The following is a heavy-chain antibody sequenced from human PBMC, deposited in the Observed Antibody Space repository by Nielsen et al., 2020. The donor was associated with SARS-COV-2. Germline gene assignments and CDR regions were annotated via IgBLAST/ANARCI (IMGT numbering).Heavy chain of an antibody. D-gene: IGHD3-22*01. CDR1: GGSISSGGYY. Sequence: SETLSLTCTVSGGSISSGGYYWSWIRQHPGKGLEWIGYIYYSGSTYYNLSLKSRVTISVDTSKNQFSLKLSSVTAADTAVYYCARGSVGGYYPEWGQGTLVTVSS. CDR2: IYYSGST. J-gene: IGHJ4*02. CDR3: ARGSVGGYYPE. V-gene: IGHV4-31*03.